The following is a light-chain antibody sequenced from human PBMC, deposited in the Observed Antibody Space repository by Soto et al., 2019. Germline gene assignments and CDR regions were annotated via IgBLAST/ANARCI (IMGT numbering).Light chain of an antibody. CDR1: SSDVGSHNL. Sequence: QSALTQPASVSGSPGQSITISCTGTSSDVGSHNLVSWYQQHPSQAPKLMIYEVSKRPLGVSARFSASKSGNTAYLKISGLQAEDEADYYCCSYGGSRAVFGGGTQLTVL. V-gene: IGLV2-23*02. CDR3: CSYGGSRAV. CDR2: EVS. J-gene: IGLJ7*01.